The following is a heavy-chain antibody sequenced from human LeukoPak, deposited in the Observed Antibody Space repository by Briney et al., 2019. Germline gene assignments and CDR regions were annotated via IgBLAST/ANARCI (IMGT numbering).Heavy chain of an antibody. CDR3: RRDGFSSMH. D-gene: IGHD5-24*01. CDR1: GFTFSNAW. V-gene: IGHV3-15*01. CDR2: IKSKTDGGTI. J-gene: IGHJ4*02. Sequence: GGSLRLSCAASGFTFSNAWMSWVRQAPGKGLEWVGRIKSKTDGGTIDYAAPVKGRFTISRDDSKNTMYLQINSPKTEDTAVYYCRRDGFSSMHWGQGTLVTVSS.